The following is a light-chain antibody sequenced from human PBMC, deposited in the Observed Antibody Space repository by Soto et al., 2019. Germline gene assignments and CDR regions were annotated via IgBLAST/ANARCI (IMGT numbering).Light chain of an antibody. CDR2: DAS. V-gene: IGKV1-5*01. CDR1: QSISSW. Sequence: DIQMTQSPSTLSASVGDRVTITCRASQSISSWLAWYQQKPGKAPKLLIYDASSLESGVPSRFSGSGSGTEFTLTISSLQPDDFATYYCQQYNSLWTFGQGTKVAIK. CDR3: QQYNSLWT. J-gene: IGKJ1*01.